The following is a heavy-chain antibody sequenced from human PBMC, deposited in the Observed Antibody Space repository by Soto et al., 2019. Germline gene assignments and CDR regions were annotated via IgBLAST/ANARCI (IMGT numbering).Heavy chain of an antibody. V-gene: IGHV4-39*01. CDR2: IYNNGNT. J-gene: IGHJ4*02. CDR3: ASRYCPSSSCNWIGNY. D-gene: IGHD2-2*01. CDR1: GGAISSSGYY. Sequence: QLLESGPGLVKSSETLSLTCTVSGGAISSSGYYWGWIRQPPGKGLEWIGSIYNNGNTYHSPSLKSRVTISVDTSKNQFSLKVSSVTAADTAMYYCASRYCPSSSCNWIGNYWGQGTLVTVSS.